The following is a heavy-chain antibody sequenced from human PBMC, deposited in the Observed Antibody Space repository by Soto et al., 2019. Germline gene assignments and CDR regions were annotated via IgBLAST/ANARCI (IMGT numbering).Heavy chain of an antibody. V-gene: IGHV4-34*01. CDR3: ARADCSGGSCYGRYDY. J-gene: IGHJ4*02. CDR1: GGSFSGYY. D-gene: IGHD2-15*01. Sequence: SETLSLTCAFYGGSFSGYYWSLIRQPPGKGLEWIGEINHSGSTNYNPSLKSRVTISVDTSKNQFSLKLSSVTAADTAVYYCARADCSGGSCYGRYDYWGQGTLVTVSS. CDR2: INHSGST.